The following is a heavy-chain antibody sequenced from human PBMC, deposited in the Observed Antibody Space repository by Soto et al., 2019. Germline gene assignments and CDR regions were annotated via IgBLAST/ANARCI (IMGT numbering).Heavy chain of an antibody. CDR2: ISGSGSST. CDR3: AKGRRTTTMTPRWFATDFDY. Sequence: PGGSLRLSCAASGFTFSSYVMSWVRQAPGKGLEWVSAISGSGSSTYFADSVKGRFTISRDNSKNTLFLQMNSLRAGDTAVYYCAKGRRTTTMTPRWFATDFDYWGRGTLVTVSS. J-gene: IGHJ4*02. D-gene: IGHD4-17*01. V-gene: IGHV3-23*01. CDR1: GFTFSSYV.